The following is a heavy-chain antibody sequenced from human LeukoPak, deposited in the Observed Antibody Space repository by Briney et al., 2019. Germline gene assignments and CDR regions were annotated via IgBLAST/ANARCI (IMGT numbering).Heavy chain of an antibody. CDR2: INPSGGST. CDR1: GYTFTTYY. D-gene: IGHD3-10*01. CDR3: ARDRHGSGTYNYYGMDV. Sequence: ASVKVSCKASGYTFTTYYMHWVRQPPGQGLEWMGIINPSGGSTTYAQKFQGRVTVTRDTSTSTVYMEVSSLRSEDTAVYYCARDRHGSGTYNYYGMDVWGQGTTVTVSS. J-gene: IGHJ6*02. V-gene: IGHV1-46*01.